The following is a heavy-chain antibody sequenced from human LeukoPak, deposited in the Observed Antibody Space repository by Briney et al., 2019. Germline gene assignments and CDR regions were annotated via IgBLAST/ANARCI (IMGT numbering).Heavy chain of an antibody. V-gene: IGHV1-2*02. CDR1: GYTFTGYY. CDR2: INPNSGGT. J-gene: IGHJ4*02. CDR3: ARGPDMWIQLWSFDY. D-gene: IGHD5-18*01. Sequence: ASVKVSCKASGYTFTGYYMHWVRQAPGQGLEWMGWINPNSGGTNYARKFQGRVTMTRDTSISTAYMELSRLRSDDTAVYYCARGPDMWIQLWSFDYWGQGTLVTVSS.